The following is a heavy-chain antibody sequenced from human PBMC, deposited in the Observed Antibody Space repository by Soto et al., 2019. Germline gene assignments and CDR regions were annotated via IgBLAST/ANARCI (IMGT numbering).Heavy chain of an antibody. CDR2: ISGSGGST. J-gene: IGHJ6*01. V-gene: IGHV3-23*01. D-gene: IGHD4-17*01. Sequence: GGSLRLSCAASGFTFSSYAMSWVRQAPGKGLEWVSAISGSGGSTYYADSVKGRFTISRDNSKNTLYLQMNSLRAEDTAVYYCAKGGMDYGDYDYYYYYGMDVWGQGTTVTVSS. CDR3: AKGGMDYGDYDYYYYYGMDV. CDR1: GFTFSSYA.